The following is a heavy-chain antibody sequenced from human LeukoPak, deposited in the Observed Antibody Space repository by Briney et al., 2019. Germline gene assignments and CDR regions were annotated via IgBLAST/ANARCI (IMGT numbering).Heavy chain of an antibody. Sequence: GGSLRLSCAASGFTFSSYGMHWVRQAPGKGLEWVAVIWYDGSNKYYADSVKGRFTISRDNSKNTLYLQMNSLRAEDTAVYYCARDSTRPEDRDYDYVWGGPYYGMDVWGQGTTVTVSS. V-gene: IGHV3-33*01. J-gene: IGHJ6*02. D-gene: IGHD3-16*01. CDR2: IWYDGSNK. CDR3: ARDSTRPEDRDYDYVWGGPYYGMDV. CDR1: GFTFSSYG.